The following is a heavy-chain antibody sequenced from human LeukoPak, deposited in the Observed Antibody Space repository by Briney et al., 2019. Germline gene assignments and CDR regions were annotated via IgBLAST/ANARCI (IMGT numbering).Heavy chain of an antibody. Sequence: SETLSLTCAVYGGSFSGYYWSWIRQPPGKGLEWIGEINHSGSTNYNPSLKSRVTISVDTSKNQFSLKLSSVTAADTAVYYCARGVWSGGSAWGQGTLVTVSS. CDR1: GGSFSGYY. D-gene: IGHD2-15*01. CDR2: INHSGST. V-gene: IGHV4-34*01. J-gene: IGHJ5*02. CDR3: ARGVWSGGSA.